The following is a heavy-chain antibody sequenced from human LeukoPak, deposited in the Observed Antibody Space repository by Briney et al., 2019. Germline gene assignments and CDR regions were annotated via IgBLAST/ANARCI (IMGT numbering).Heavy chain of an antibody. CDR3: ATEFDILTLFDY. CDR1: GFTFSSYG. CDR2: ISDSGDST. J-gene: IGHJ4*02. D-gene: IGHD3-9*01. Sequence: GGSLRLSCAASGFTFSSYGMSWVRQAPGKGLEWVSSISDSGDSTYYADSVKGRFTISRDNSKNTLYLQMTSLRAEDTAVYYCATEFDILTLFDYWGQGTLVTVSS. V-gene: IGHV3-23*01.